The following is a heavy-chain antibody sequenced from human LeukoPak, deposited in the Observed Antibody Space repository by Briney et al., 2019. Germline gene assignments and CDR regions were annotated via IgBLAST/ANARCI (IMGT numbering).Heavy chain of an antibody. V-gene: IGHV1-2*02. Sequence: ASVKVSCKASGYTFTGYYMHWVRQAPGQGLEWMGWINPNSGDTNYAQKFQGRVTMTRDTSISTAYMELSSLRDGDTADYYCARGLETIVVPPDYWGQGTLVTVSS. CDR2: INPNSGDT. J-gene: IGHJ4*02. D-gene: IGHD3-22*01. CDR3: ARGLETIVVPPDY. CDR1: GYTFTGYY.